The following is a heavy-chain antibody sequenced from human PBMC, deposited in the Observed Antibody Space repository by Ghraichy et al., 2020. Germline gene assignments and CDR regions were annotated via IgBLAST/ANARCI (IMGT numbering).Heavy chain of an antibody. J-gene: IGHJ3*02. CDR3: ARTGGFVVVVAATPDAFDI. D-gene: IGHD2-15*01. CDR1: GGSFSGYY. V-gene: IGHV4-34*01. Sequence: SETLSLTCAVYGGSFSGYYWSWIRQPPGKGLEWIGEINHSGSTNYNPSLKSRVTISVDTSKNQFSLKLSSVTAADTAVYYCARTGGFVVVVAATPDAFDIWGQGTMVTVSS. CDR2: INHSGST.